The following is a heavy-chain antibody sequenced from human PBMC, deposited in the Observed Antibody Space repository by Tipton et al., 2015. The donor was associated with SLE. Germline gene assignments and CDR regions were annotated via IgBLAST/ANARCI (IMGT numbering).Heavy chain of an antibody. V-gene: IGHV4-39*07. CDR3: ARDDGYGWERNAFDI. J-gene: IGHJ3*02. CDR1: GGSISSSSYY. D-gene: IGHD5-18*01. Sequence: TLSLTCTVSGGSISSSSYYWGWIRQPPGKGLEWIGSIYHSGSTYYNPSLKSRVTISVDTSKNQFSLKLSSVTAADTAVYYCARDDGYGWERNAFDIWGQGTMVTVSS. CDR2: IYHSGST.